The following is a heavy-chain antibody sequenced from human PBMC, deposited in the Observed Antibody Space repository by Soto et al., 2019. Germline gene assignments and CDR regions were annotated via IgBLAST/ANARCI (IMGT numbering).Heavy chain of an antibody. V-gene: IGHV4-34*01. CDR3: ARPPGKYCTNGVCYRVHYFDY. D-gene: IGHD2-8*01. CDR2: INHSGST. CDR1: GGSFSGYY. Sequence: SETLSLTCAVYGGSFSGYYWSWIRQPPGKGLEWIGEINHSGSTNYNPSLKSRVTISVDTSKNQFSLKLSSVTAADTAVYYCARPPGKYCTNGVCYRVHYFDYWGQGTLVTVSS. J-gene: IGHJ4*02.